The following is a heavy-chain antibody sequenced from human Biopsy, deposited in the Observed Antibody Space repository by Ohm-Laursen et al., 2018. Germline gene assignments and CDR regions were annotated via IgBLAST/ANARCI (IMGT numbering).Heavy chain of an antibody. CDR3: AKDLGLNYSDRFLFYYGMDV. Sequence: SLRLSCSASGFTFDDYAMHWVRQVPGKGLEWVSGISWNSDDIGYADSVKGRFTISRDNTRNALHLQMNSLRTEDTALYYCAKDLGLNYSDRFLFYYGMDVWGRGTTVTVSS. CDR1: GFTFDDYA. J-gene: IGHJ6*02. V-gene: IGHV3-9*01. D-gene: IGHD4-17*01. CDR2: ISWNSDDI.